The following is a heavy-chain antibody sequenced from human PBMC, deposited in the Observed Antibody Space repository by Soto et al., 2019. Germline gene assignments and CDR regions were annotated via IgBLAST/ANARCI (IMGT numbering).Heavy chain of an antibody. Sequence: GGSLRLSCAACGFIFSRYEMHWVRQAPGKGLEWVSYISSSGSNIKYADSVKGRFTVSRDNAKNSLYLHMNSLRPEDTAVYYCARRYSKYLPLDYWGQGTRVTVSS. CDR1: GFIFSRYE. CDR3: ARRYSKYLPLDY. CDR2: ISSSGSNI. D-gene: IGHD4-4*01. J-gene: IGHJ4*02. V-gene: IGHV3-48*03.